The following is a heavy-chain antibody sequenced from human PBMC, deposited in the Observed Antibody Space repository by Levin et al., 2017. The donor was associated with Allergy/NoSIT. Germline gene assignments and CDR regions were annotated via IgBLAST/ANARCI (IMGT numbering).Heavy chain of an antibody. V-gene: IGHV4-59*01. D-gene: IGHD2-8*01. CDR3: ARRYCTNGVCYVDY. J-gene: IGHJ4*02. CDR2: IYYSGST. Sequence: PGGSLRLSCTVSGGSISSYYWSWIRQPPGKGLEWIGYIYYSGSTSYNPSLKSRVTISVDTSKNQFSLTLSSVTAADTAVYYCARRYCTNGVCYVDYWGQGTLVTVSS. CDR1: GGSISSYY.